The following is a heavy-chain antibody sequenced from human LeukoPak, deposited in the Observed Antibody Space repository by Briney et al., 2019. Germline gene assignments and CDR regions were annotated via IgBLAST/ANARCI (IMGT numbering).Heavy chain of an antibody. V-gene: IGHV3-23*01. D-gene: IGHD2-21*02. CDR3: AKDTCGADCYSHYDH. Sequence: GASLRLSCAASGFTFSSYTLSWVRQAPGKGLEWISAIRGSGTSTYYAASVKGRFTISRDNSRNTLYLQMNSLRAEDTAVYYCAKDTCGADCYSHYDHWCQGTLVTVSS. CDR2: IRGSGTST. CDR1: GFTFSSYT. J-gene: IGHJ4*02.